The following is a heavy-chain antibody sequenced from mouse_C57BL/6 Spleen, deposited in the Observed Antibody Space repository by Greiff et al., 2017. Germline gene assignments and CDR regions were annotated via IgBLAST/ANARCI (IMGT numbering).Heavy chain of an antibody. Sequence: VQLQQSGTVLARPGASVKMSCKTSGYTFTSYWMHWVKQRPGQGLEWIGAIYPGNSDTSYNHKFKGKAKLTAVTSASTAYMELSSLTNEDSAVYCCTRVDGDYYAMDYWGQGTSVTVSS. CDR3: TRVDGDYYAMDY. J-gene: IGHJ4*01. CDR2: IYPGNSDT. V-gene: IGHV1-5*01. D-gene: IGHD2-13*01. CDR1: GYTFTSYW.